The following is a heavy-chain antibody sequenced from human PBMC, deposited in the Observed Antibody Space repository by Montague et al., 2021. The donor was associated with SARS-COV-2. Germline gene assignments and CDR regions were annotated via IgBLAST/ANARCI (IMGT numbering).Heavy chain of an antibody. CDR3: ARVVVDASGWYHFDY. J-gene: IGHJ4*02. Sequence: SETLSLTCTVSGDSISRYYWGWIRQPPGKGLEWMGYHYNGGSTNYSPTLKSRIDMSVDTSENQFSLKLFSVTAADTAVYYCARVVVDASGWYHFDYWGQGALVTVSS. CDR1: GDSISRYY. CDR2: HYNGGST. V-gene: IGHV4-59*12. D-gene: IGHD6-19*01.